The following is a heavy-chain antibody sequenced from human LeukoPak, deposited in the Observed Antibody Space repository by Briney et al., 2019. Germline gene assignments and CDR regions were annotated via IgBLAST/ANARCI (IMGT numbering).Heavy chain of an antibody. Sequence: APVKVSCKASGYMFTGYYIHWVRRAPGQGLEWMGWNNSNSGDTKYAQKFQGRVTMARDTSITTVYMELSSLRSDDTAVYYCARDKSGIDYWGQGTLVTVSS. CDR1: GYMFTGYY. V-gene: IGHV1-2*02. CDR2: NNSNSGDT. D-gene: IGHD1-26*01. CDR3: ARDKSGIDY. J-gene: IGHJ4*02.